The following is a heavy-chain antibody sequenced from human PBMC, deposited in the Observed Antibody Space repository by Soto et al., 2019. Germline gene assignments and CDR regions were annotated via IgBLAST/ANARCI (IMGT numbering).Heavy chain of an antibody. CDR1: GFTFSSYW. V-gene: IGHV3-23*01. J-gene: IGHJ3*02. CDR3: AKEAGSTTMTTNCAFDT. D-gene: IGHD4-17*01. CDR2: ISDSAYST. Sequence: GGSLRLSCAASGFTFSSYWMSWVRQAPGKGLERVSAISDSAYSTYYADSVKGRFTISRDNSKNTLYLQMNSLRAEDTAVYSCAKEAGSTTMTTNCAFDTWGQGTMVT.